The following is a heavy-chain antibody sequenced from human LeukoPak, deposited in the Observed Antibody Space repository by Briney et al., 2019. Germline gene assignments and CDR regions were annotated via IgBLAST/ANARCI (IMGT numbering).Heavy chain of an antibody. J-gene: IGHJ5*02. CDR1: GGSISSYY. CDR3: ARDVEYSIPYYYDSSGYQMFDP. Sequence: SETLSLTCTVSGGSISSYYWSWIRQPAVKGLEWIGRIYTSGSTNYNPSLKSRVTMSVDTSKNQFSLKLSSVTAADTAVYYCARDVEYSIPYYYDSSGYQMFDPWGQGTLVTVSS. V-gene: IGHV4-4*07. CDR2: IYTSGST. D-gene: IGHD3-22*01.